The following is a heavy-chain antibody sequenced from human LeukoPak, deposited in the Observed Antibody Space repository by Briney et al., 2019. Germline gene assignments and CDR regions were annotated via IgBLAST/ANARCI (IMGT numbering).Heavy chain of an antibody. CDR2: IDPSGGST. CDR3: ARDFGEMPNY. CDR1: GYTFTRYY. Sequence: ASVKVSCKASGYTFTRYYMLWVRQAPGQGLEWMGIIDPSGGSTSYAQKFQGGVTMTRDATTSTVYLELSSLRSEDTAVYYCARDFGEMPNYWGQGTLVTVSS. V-gene: IGHV1-46*01. J-gene: IGHJ4*02. D-gene: IGHD5-24*01.